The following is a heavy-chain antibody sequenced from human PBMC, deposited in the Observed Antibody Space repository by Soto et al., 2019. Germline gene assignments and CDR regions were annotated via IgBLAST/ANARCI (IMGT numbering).Heavy chain of an antibody. CDR3: ARGIMGTNYYYYGMDV. CDR1: GGSISSYY. CDR2: IYYSGST. D-gene: IGHD1-26*01. J-gene: IGHJ6*02. Sequence: QVQLQESGPGLVKPSETLSLTCTVSGGSISSYYWSWIRQPPGKGLEWIGYIYYSGSTNYNPSLKRRVTISVDTSKTPCSLKLSSVTAADTAVYYCARGIMGTNYYYYGMDVWGQGTTVTVSS. V-gene: IGHV4-59*01.